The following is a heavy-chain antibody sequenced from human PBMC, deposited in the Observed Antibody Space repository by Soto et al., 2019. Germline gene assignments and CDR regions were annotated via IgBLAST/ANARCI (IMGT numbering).Heavy chain of an antibody. D-gene: IGHD2-15*01. V-gene: IGHV3-53*01. Sequence: PGGSLRLSCAASGFTVSSNYMSWVRQAPGKGLEWVSVIYSGGSTYYADSVKGRFTISRDNSKNTLYLQMNSLRAEDTAVYYCARVLGLLRMPYYYYGMDVWGQGTTVTVSS. J-gene: IGHJ6*02. CDR1: GFTVSSNY. CDR2: IYSGGST. CDR3: ARVLGLLRMPYYYYGMDV.